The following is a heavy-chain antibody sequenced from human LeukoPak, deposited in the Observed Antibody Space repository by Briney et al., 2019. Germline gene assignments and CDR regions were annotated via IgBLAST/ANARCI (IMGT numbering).Heavy chain of an antibody. CDR2: INHSGST. Sequence: SETLSLTCSVYGGFLSGYYWSSIRQPPGKGLEWIGEINHSGSTNYNPSLKSRVTISVDTSKNQFSLKLSSVTAADTAVYYCARGRIGSSWVTQFDYWGQGTLVTVAS. V-gene: IGHV4-34*01. CDR1: GGFLSGYY. J-gene: IGHJ4*02. CDR3: ARGRIGSSWVTQFDY. D-gene: IGHD6-13*01.